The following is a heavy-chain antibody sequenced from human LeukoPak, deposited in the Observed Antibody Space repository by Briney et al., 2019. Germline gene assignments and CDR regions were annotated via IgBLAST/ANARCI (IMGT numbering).Heavy chain of an antibody. J-gene: IGHJ4*02. CDR1: GFTFSCYG. V-gene: IGHV3-30*02. D-gene: IGHD3-3*01. Sequence: GGSVRLSCAASGFTFSCYGMHWLRQAPGKGLEWVTFIRCDGSNKDYADSVKGRFTISRDNSKNTLYLQMNSLRAEDTAVQYCAKPTRITIFGVAEYYFDYWGQGTLVTVSS. CDR3: AKPTRITIFGVAEYYFDY. CDR2: IRCDGSNK.